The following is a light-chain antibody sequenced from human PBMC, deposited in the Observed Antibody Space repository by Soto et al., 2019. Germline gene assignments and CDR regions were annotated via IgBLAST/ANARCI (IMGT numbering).Light chain of an antibody. V-gene: IGKV1-5*01. CDR3: QQYNIYSGT. CDR2: DAS. J-gene: IGKJ1*01. CDR1: QSLSSS. Sequence: DIQMTQAPSILSASVGDRVSITCRASQSLSSSLAWYQQKPGEAPKLLIYDASSLESGVPSRFSGGGSGTEFTLTISSLQPDDFATYYCQQYNIYSGTFGQGTKVDIK.